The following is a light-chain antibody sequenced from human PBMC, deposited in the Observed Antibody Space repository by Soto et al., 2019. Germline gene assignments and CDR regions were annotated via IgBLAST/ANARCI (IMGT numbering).Light chain of an antibody. V-gene: IGKV1-39*01. CDR3: QQSYSTPS. Sequence: EIQMTQSPSSLSASVGDRVTITCRTRLSINNYLNWYQQKPGKAPNLLISASSSLHSGVPSRFSGSGYGTDFTLTIRGLQPEDFATYYCQQSYSTPSFGGGTKVEMK. J-gene: IGKJ4*01. CDR2: ASS. CDR1: LSINNY.